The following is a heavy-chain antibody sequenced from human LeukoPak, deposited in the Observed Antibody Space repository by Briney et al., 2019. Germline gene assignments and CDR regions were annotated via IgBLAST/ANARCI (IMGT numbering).Heavy chain of an antibody. V-gene: IGHV3-21*01. CDR3: ARADGGEVTRSIVYYYYYMDV. J-gene: IGHJ6*03. D-gene: IGHD4-23*01. Sequence: GGSLRLSCAASGFTFSSYSMNWVRQAPGKGLEWVSSISSSSSYIYYADSVKGRFTISRDNAKNSLYLQMNSLRAEDTAVYYCARADGGEVTRSIVYYYYYMDVWGKGTTVTVSS. CDR2: ISSSSSYI. CDR1: GFTFSSYS.